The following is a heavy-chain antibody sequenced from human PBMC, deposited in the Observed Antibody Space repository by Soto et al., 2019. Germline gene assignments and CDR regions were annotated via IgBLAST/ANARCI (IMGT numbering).Heavy chain of an antibody. J-gene: IGHJ4*02. CDR2: IDNSGST. D-gene: IGHD3-10*02. Sequence: SETLSLTCTVSGASVSTGVYYWTWIRQHPGKGLEWIGYIDNSGSTYYNPSLTGRVDISVDTSKNEFSLNLQSLTAADTAFYYCAGAVSDFDVRRYRTSYFDQWGQGILLTVSS. CDR1: GASVSTGVYY. CDR3: AGAVSDFDVRRYRTSYFDQ. V-gene: IGHV4-31*02.